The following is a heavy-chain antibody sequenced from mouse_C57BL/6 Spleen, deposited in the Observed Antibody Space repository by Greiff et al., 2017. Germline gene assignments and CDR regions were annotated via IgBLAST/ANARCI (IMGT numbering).Heavy chain of an antibody. V-gene: IGHV2-6-1*01. Sequence: VKLMESGPGLVAPSQSLSITCTVSGFSLTRYGVHWVRQPPGKGLEWLVVIWSDGSTTYNSALKSRLSISKDNSKGQVFLKMNRLQTDDTAMYYCARQGEGAMDYWGQGTSVTVSS. J-gene: IGHJ4*01. CDR1: GFSLTRYG. CDR3: ARQGEGAMDY. CDR2: IWSDGST.